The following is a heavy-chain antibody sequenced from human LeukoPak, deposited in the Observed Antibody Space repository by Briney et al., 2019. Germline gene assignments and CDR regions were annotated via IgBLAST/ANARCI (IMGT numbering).Heavy chain of an antibody. V-gene: IGHV1-69*05. CDR3: ARELPDIVAPDAFDI. J-gene: IGHJ3*02. CDR2: IIPIFGTA. CDR1: GYTFTSYG. Sequence: SVKVSCKASGYTFTSYGISWVRQAPGQGLEWMGRIIPIFGTANYAQKFQGRVTITTDESTSTAYMELSSLRSEDTAVYYCARELPDIVAPDAFDIWGQGTMVTVSS. D-gene: IGHD5-12*01.